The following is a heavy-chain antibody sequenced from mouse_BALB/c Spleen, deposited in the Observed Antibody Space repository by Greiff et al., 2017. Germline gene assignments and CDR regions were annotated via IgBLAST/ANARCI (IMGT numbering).Heavy chain of an antibody. V-gene: IGHV5-6-5*01. CDR1: GFTFSSYA. D-gene: IGHD1-2*01. Sequence: EVQLQESGGGLVKPGGSLKLSCAASGFTFSSYAMSWVRQTPEKRLEWVASISSGGSTYYPDSVKGRFTISRDNARNILYLQMSSLRSEDTAMYYCARALYYGHFDYWGQGTTLTVSS. CDR3: ARALYYGHFDY. J-gene: IGHJ2*01. CDR2: ISSGGST.